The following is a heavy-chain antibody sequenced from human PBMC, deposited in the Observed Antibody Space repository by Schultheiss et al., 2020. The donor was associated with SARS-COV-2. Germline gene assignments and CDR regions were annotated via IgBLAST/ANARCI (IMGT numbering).Heavy chain of an antibody. Sequence: SETLSLTCTVSGGSISSSSYYWGWIRQPPGKGLEWIGSIYYSGSTYYNPSLKSRVTISVDTSKNQFSLKLSSVIAADTAVYYCARHRWDIVVVPAAMRLNWFDPWGQGTLVTVSS. D-gene: IGHD2-2*01. CDR3: ARHRWDIVVVPAAMRLNWFDP. V-gene: IGHV4-39*01. CDR2: IYYSGST. CDR1: GGSISSSSYY. J-gene: IGHJ5*02.